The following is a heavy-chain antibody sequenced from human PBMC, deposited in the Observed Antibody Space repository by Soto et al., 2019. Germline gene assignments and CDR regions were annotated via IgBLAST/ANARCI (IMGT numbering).Heavy chain of an antibody. CDR3: ARDSSEHEAFDI. V-gene: IGHV4-59*01. J-gene: IGHJ3*02. CDR2: IYYSGST. Sequence: TLSLTCTVYEGSISSYYWNWIRQPPEKGLEWIGYIYYSGSTNYNPSLKSRVTISVDTSKYQFSLKLSSVTAADTAVYYCARDSSEHEAFDIWGQGTMVTVSS. D-gene: IGHD6-19*01. CDR1: EGSISSYY.